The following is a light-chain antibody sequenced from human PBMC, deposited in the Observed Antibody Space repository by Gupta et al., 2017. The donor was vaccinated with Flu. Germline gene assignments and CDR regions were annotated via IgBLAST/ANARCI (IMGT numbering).Light chain of an antibody. CDR2: ENN. Sequence: QSVLTQPPSVSAAPGQKVTISCSGSSSNIGNNYVSWYQQLPGTAPKLLIYENNKRPSRIPDRFSGSKAGTSATLGITGLQTGDDADYYCGTWDSSLSAVFGGGTKLTVL. CDR3: GTWDSSLSAV. J-gene: IGLJ2*01. CDR1: SSNIGNNY. V-gene: IGLV1-51*02.